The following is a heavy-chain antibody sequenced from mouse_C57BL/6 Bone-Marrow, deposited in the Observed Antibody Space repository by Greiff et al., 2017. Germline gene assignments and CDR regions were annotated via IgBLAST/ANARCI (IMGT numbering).Heavy chain of an antibody. CDR3: ARDAYDYDGYYYAMDY. J-gene: IGHJ4*01. CDR2: ISNGGGST. Sequence: EVMLVESGGGLVQPGGSLKLSCAASGFTFSDYYMYWVRQTPEKRLEWVAYISNGGGSTYYPDTVKGRFTISRDNAKNTLYLQMSRLKSEDTAMYYGARDAYDYDGYYYAMDYWGQGASVTVSS. V-gene: IGHV5-12*01. D-gene: IGHD2-4*01. CDR1: GFTFSDYY.